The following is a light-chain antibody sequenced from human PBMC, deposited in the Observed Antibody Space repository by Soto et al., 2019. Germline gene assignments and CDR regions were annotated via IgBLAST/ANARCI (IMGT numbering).Light chain of an antibody. CDR3: QHYNGYPIT. Sequence: DIQMTQSPSTLSASVGDRVTITCRASQSLSSWLAWYQQKPGKAPKLLIYKASSLESGVPSRFSGSGSGTDFTLTISSLQPDDFATYYCQHYNGYPITFGGGTKVEIK. V-gene: IGKV1-5*03. J-gene: IGKJ4*01. CDR1: QSLSSW. CDR2: KAS.